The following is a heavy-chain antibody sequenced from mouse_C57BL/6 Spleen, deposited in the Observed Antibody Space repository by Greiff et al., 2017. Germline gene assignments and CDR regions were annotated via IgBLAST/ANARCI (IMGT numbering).Heavy chain of an antibody. Sequence: QVQLQQPGAELVRPGTSVKLSCKASGYTFTSYWMHWVKQRPGQGLEWIGVIDPSDSYTNYNQKFKGKATLTVATSSSTAYMQLSSLTSEDSAVYYCAREGTAQATSDYWGQGTTLTVSS. CDR1: GYTFTSYW. CDR3: AREGTAQATSDY. CDR2: IDPSDSYT. J-gene: IGHJ2*01. V-gene: IGHV1-59*01. D-gene: IGHD3-1*01.